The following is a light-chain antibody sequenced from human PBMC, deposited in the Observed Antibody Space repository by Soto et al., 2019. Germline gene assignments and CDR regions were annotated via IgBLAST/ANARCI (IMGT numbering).Light chain of an antibody. CDR1: QDIAIY. CDR2: AAS. V-gene: IGKV1-9*01. Sequence: IQLTQSPSSLSASLGDRVTITCRASQDIAIYLAWYQQKPGEAPKLLIYAASTLYGGVPSRFSGSGSGTDFTLTISRLEPEDFAVYYCQQYGSSPPWTFGQGTKVDI. J-gene: IGKJ1*01. CDR3: QQYGSSPPWT.